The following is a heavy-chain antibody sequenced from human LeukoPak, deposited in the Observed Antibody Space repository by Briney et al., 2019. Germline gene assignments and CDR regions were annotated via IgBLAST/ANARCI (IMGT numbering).Heavy chain of an antibody. Sequence: GGSLRLSCAAAGFTFSAYSLRWVRQAPGKGLEWLSYISSTGSTIYYAGSVKGRFTISRDNAKNSLYLQMNSLRAEDTAVYYCVGSKAPFFYFDYWGQGILVIVSS. CDR2: ISSTGSTI. CDR1: GFTFSAYS. D-gene: IGHD2/OR15-2a*01. V-gene: IGHV3-48*01. CDR3: VGSKAPFFYFDY. J-gene: IGHJ4*02.